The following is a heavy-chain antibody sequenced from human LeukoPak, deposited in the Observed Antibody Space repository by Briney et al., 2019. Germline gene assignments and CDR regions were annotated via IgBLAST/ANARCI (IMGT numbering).Heavy chain of an antibody. V-gene: IGHV4-59*01. CDR1: GGSISSYY. D-gene: IGHD2-8*01. Sequence: NPSETLSLTCTVSGGSISSYYWSWTRQPPGKGLEWIGYIHYSGSTNYNPSLKSRVSISLDTSKRQFSLRLTSVTAADTAVYYCAGTPCITGICYNDYWGQGTLVTGSS. CDR3: AGTPCITGICYNDY. J-gene: IGHJ4*02. CDR2: IHYSGST.